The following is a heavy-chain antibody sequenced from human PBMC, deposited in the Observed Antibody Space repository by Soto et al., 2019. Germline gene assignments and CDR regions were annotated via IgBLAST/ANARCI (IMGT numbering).Heavy chain of an antibody. Sequence: GGSLRLSCAASGFTFSSYGMHWVRQAPGKGLEWVAVIWYDGSNKYYAESVKGRFTISRDNSKNTLYLQMNSLRAEDTAVYYCARDLAVYSSSWEFDYWGQGTLVTVSS. J-gene: IGHJ4*02. D-gene: IGHD6-13*01. CDR1: GFTFSSYG. CDR3: ARDLAVYSSSWEFDY. V-gene: IGHV3-33*01. CDR2: IWYDGSNK.